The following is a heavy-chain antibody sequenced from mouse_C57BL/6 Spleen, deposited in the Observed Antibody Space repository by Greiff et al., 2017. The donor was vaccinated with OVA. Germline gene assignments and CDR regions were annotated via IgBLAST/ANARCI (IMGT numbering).Heavy chain of an antibody. V-gene: IGHV1-42*01. D-gene: IGHD1-1*01. CDR2: INPSTGGT. Sequence: VQLQQSGPELVKPGASVKISCKASGYSFTGYYMNWVKQSPEKSLEWIGEINPSTGGTTYNQKFKAKATLTLDKSYSTAYMPLKSLTSEDSAVYYCARDDYGSSGGFAYWGQGTLVTVSA. J-gene: IGHJ3*01. CDR1: GYSFTGYY. CDR3: ARDDYGSSGGFAY.